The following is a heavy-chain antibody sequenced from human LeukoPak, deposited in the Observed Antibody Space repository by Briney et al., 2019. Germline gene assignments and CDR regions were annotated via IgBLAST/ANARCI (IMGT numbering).Heavy chain of an antibody. CDR3: ARDYCSSTSCYTFSDAFDI. J-gene: IGHJ3*02. D-gene: IGHD2-2*02. V-gene: IGHV3-30-3*01. CDR2: ISYDGSNK. Sequence: GRSLRLSCAASGFTFSSYAMHWVRQAPGKGLEWVAVISYDGSNKYYADSVKGRFTISRDNSKNTLHLQMNSLRAEDTAVYYCARDYCSSTSCYTFSDAFDIWGQGTMVTVSS. CDR1: GFTFSSYA.